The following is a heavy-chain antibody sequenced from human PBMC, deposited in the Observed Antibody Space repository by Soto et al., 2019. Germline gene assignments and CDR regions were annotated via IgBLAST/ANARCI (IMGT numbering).Heavy chain of an antibody. D-gene: IGHD3-22*01. CDR2: IIPIFGTA. J-gene: IGHJ3*02. Sequence: ASVKVSCKASGGTFSSYAISWVRQAPGQGLEWMGGIIPIFGTANYAQKFQGRVTITADESTSTAYMELSSLRSEDTAVYYCARIYSFTYYYDSSGSVKAFDIWGQGTMVTVSS. V-gene: IGHV1-69*13. CDR1: GGTFSSYA. CDR3: ARIYSFTYYYDSSGSVKAFDI.